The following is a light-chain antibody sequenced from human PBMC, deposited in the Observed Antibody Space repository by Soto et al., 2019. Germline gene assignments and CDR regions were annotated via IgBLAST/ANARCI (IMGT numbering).Light chain of an antibody. V-gene: IGKV1-39*01. J-gene: IGKJ2*01. Sequence: DLQMTQSPSSLSASVGDRVTITCRASQSISSHLNWYQQKPGKAPKLLIYAASSLQSGVPPRFSGSGSGTDFTLTIGTLQPEDFATYYCQQTYSTFMYTFGQGTKLEI. CDR1: QSISSH. CDR2: AAS. CDR3: QQTYSTFMYT.